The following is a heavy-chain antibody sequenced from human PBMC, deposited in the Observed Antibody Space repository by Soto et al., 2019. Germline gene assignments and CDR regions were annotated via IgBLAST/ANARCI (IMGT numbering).Heavy chain of an antibody. V-gene: IGHV1-18*04. CDR2: ISAYNGNT. Sequence: QVQLVQSGAEVKKPGASVKVSCKASGYTFTSYGISWVRQAPGQGLEWMGWISAYNGNTNYAQKLQGRVTLTTDTSTSTAYMELRSLRSDDTAVYYCARDSITIFGVVRPNWFDPWGQGTLVTFSS. D-gene: IGHD3-3*01. CDR1: GYTFTSYG. CDR3: ARDSITIFGVVRPNWFDP. J-gene: IGHJ5*02.